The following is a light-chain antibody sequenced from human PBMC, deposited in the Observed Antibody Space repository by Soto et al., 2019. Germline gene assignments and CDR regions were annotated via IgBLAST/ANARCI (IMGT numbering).Light chain of an antibody. CDR1: QTISFW. Sequence: DIQMTQSPSTLSASVGDKVTITCRASQTISFWLAWYQQKPGKAPKLLIYDASSLESGGPSRFRGSGSGTAFTLTISSLQPDDFATYYCQQYHSSPYTFGQGTKLEIQ. J-gene: IGKJ2*01. CDR2: DAS. CDR3: QQYHSSPYT. V-gene: IGKV1-5*01.